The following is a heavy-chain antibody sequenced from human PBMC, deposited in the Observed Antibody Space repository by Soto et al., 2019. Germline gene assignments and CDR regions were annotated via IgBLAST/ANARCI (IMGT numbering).Heavy chain of an antibody. J-gene: IGHJ6*02. CDR1: GFTFSRYA. D-gene: IGHD2-2*01. V-gene: IGHV3-23*01. CDR2: ISGSGGST. CDR3: AKAGYCSSTSCYYYYYGMDV. Sequence: PGGSLRLSCAASGFTFSRYAMSWVRQAPGKGLEWVSAISGSGGSTYYADSVKGRFTISRDNSKNTLYLQMNSLRAEDTAVYYCAKAGYCSSTSCYYYYYGMDVWGQGTTVTVSS.